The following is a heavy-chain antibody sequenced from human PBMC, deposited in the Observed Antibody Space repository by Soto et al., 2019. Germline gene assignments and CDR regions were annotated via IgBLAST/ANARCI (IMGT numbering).Heavy chain of an antibody. D-gene: IGHD4-17*01. J-gene: IGHJ5*02. CDR1: GGSISCSNW. V-gene: IGHV4-4*02. CDR2: IYHSGST. Sequence: PSETLSLTCAVSGGSISCSNWCTWVRRPPGKGLEWVGEIYHSGSTNYNPSLKSRVTISKDNSKNQFSLKLSSETAADTAVYYCARETYGDYVGYFDPWGQGTLVTVSS. CDR3: ARETYGDYVGYFDP.